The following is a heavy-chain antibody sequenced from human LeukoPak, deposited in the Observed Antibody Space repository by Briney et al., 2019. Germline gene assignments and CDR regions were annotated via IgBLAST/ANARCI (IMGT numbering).Heavy chain of an antibody. CDR2: INHSGST. Sequence: SQTLSLTCAVYGGPFSGYYWSWIRQPPGKGLEWIGEINHSGSTNYNPSLKSRVTISVDTSKNQFSLKLSSVTAADTAVYYCARGLSNSRRTLLGLDFWGQGTLVTVSS. CDR3: ARGLSNSRRTLLGLDF. CDR1: GGPFSGYY. D-gene: IGHD3-16*01. V-gene: IGHV4-34*01. J-gene: IGHJ4*02.